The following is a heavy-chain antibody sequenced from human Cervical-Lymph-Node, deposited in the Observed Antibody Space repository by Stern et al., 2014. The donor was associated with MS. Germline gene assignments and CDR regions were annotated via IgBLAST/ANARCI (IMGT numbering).Heavy chain of an antibody. Sequence: EVQLVESGGGLVQPGGSLRLSCAASGFTFSSYAMSWVRQAPGKGLEWVSAIGGSGDSTYYADSVEGRFTISRDNSQNTLYLQMNSLRAEDTAVYYCALNWNLDYWGQGTLVTVSS. J-gene: IGHJ4*02. V-gene: IGHV3-23*04. D-gene: IGHD1-1*01. CDR3: ALNWNLDY. CDR2: IGGSGDST. CDR1: GFTFSSYA.